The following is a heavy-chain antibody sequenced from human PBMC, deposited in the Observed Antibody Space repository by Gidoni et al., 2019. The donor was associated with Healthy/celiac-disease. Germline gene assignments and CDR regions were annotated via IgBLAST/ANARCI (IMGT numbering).Heavy chain of an antibody. J-gene: IGHJ6*02. Sequence: QVQLVQSGAAVKKPGSSVKVSCKASGGPFSTYPLSWVRPAPGQGLEWMGRIIPILGIANYAQKFQGRVTITADKSTSTAYMELSSLRSEDTAVYYCARDRPPSSTVTTTNWDYYYGMDVWGQGTTVTVSS. CDR1: GGPFSTYP. D-gene: IGHD4-17*01. V-gene: IGHV1-69*04. CDR2: IIPILGIA. CDR3: ARDRPPSSTVTTTNWDYYYGMDV.